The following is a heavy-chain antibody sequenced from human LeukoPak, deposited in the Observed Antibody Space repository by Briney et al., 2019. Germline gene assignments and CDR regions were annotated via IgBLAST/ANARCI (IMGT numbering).Heavy chain of an antibody. CDR1: GFTVSANY. Sequence: GGSLRLXCAASGFTVSANYISWVRQAPGKGLEWVSVIYSGGTTYYADSVKGRLTISRDNSKNTLYLQMNSLRAEDTAVYYCARVTTTVTYYYYYYYMDVWGKGTTVTVSS. D-gene: IGHD4-17*01. V-gene: IGHV3-53*01. CDR3: ARVTTTVTYYYYYYYMDV. CDR2: IYSGGTT. J-gene: IGHJ6*03.